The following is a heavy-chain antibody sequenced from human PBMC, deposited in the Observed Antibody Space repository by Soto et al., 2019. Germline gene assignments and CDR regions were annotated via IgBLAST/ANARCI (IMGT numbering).Heavy chain of an antibody. D-gene: IGHD6-19*01. Sequence: QVQLVESGGGVVQPGRSLRLSCAASGFTFSSYGMPWVRQAPGKGLEWVAVISYDGSNKYYADSVKGRFTISRDNSKNTLYLQMNSLRAEDTAVYYCAKDKSGSGWYDAFDIWGQGTMVTVSS. J-gene: IGHJ3*02. V-gene: IGHV3-30*18. CDR3: AKDKSGSGWYDAFDI. CDR2: ISYDGSNK. CDR1: GFTFSSYG.